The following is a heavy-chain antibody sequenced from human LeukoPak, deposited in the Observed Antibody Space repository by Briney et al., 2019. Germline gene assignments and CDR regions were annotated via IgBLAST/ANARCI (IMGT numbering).Heavy chain of an antibody. Sequence: SETLSLTCVVYGGSFSDYYWSWIRQPPGKGLEWIGEINHSGSTNYKPSLKSRVTISVDTSKNQFSLKLSSVTAADTAVYYCARDPTLMYSSSLFDYWGQGTLVTVSS. CDR3: ARDPTLMYSSSLFDY. V-gene: IGHV4-34*01. D-gene: IGHD6-6*01. CDR2: INHSGST. CDR1: GGSFSDYY. J-gene: IGHJ4*02.